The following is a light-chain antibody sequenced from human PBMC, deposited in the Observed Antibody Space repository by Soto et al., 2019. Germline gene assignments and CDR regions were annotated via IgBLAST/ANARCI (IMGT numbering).Light chain of an antibody. J-gene: IGLJ2*01. CDR1: SGDIGGYNY. CDR2: DVS. Sequence: QSALTQPASVSGSPGQSITISCTGTSGDIGGYNYVSWYQQHPGKAPKLMIYDVSDRPSGVSNRFSGSNSGNTASLTISGLRPEDEADYYCSSYTTSNTLLFGGGTKLTVL. CDR3: SSYTTSNTLL. V-gene: IGLV2-14*01.